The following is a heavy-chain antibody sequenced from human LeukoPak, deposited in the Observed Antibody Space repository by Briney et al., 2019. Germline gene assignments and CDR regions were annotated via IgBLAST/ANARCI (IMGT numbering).Heavy chain of an antibody. CDR3: ARANYDFWSYYYYYMDV. CDR2: ISSSGSTI. V-gene: IGHV3-11*01. CDR1: GFTFSDYY. Sequence: GGSLRLSCAASGFTFSDYYMSWIRQAPGKGLEWVSYISSSGSTIYYADSVKGRFTISRDNAKNSLYLQMNSLRAEDTAVYYCARANYDFWSYYYYYMDVWGKGTTATVSS. J-gene: IGHJ6*03. D-gene: IGHD3-3*01.